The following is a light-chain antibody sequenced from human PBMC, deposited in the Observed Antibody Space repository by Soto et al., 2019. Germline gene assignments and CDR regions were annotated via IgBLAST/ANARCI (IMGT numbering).Light chain of an antibody. Sequence: EIVKTQVQSTLAVSTGERATLSCRASQSVSSNLAWYQQKPGQAPRLLIYGASTRATGIPARFSGSGSGTDFTLTINSLEPEDFAVYYCQQRSNWPSITFGQGTRL. J-gene: IGKJ5*01. V-gene: IGKV3-11*01. CDR1: QSVSSN. CDR3: QQRSNWPSIT. CDR2: GAS.